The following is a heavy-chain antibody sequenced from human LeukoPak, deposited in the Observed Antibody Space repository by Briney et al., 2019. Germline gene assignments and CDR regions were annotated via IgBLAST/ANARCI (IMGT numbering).Heavy chain of an antibody. V-gene: IGHV3-30-3*01. D-gene: IGHD5-24*01. Sequence: PGGSLRLSCAASGFTFSSYAMHWVRQAPGKGLEWVALISYDGSNKYYADSVKGRFTISRDNSKNTLYLQMNSLRAEDTAVYFCARDGEVATITTNDYWGQGTLVTVSS. J-gene: IGHJ4*02. CDR1: GFTFSSYA. CDR3: ARDGEVATITTNDY. CDR2: ISYDGSNK.